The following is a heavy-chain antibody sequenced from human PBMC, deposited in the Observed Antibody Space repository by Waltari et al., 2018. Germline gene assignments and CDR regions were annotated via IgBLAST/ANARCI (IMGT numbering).Heavy chain of an antibody. D-gene: IGHD1-7*01. CDR1: GFTFSDYY. J-gene: IGHJ4*02. CDR3: AKDGMTGTIDY. Sequence: LVESGGGLVKPGGSLRLSCAASGFTFSDYYMSWIRQAPGKGLELVSYISSSVSPIFYADSLKGRFTISRDNAKNSLYLQMNSLRAEDTAVYYCAKDGMTGTIDYWGQGILVTVSS. CDR2: ISSSVSPI. V-gene: IGHV3-11*04.